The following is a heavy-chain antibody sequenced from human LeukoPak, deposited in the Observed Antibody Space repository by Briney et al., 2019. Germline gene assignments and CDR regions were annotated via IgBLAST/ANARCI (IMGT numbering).Heavy chain of an antibody. CDR2: SNPSSGGT. D-gene: IGHD6-13*01. CDR1: GYTFSDYH. Sequence: ASVKVSCKASGYTFSDYHIHWLRQAPGQGLEWMAWSNPSSGGTNYAEKFHGRVTMTRDTSTNTAYMELSRLRSDDTAVYFCTRVRALAAAGTGARYFQDWGQGTLVTVSS. V-gene: IGHV1-2*02. J-gene: IGHJ1*01. CDR3: TRVRALAAAGTGARYFQD.